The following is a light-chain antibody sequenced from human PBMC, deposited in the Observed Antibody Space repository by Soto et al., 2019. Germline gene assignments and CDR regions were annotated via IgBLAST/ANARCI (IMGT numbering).Light chain of an antibody. CDR2: DAS. CDR1: QSVSSY. CDR3: QHYNSYSEA. J-gene: IGKJ1*01. Sequence: ILLTQSQNTLSLSPGERATLSCRASQSVSSYLAWYQQKPGQAPRLLIYDASNRATGIPARFSGSGSGADFTLTISSLEPEDFATYYCQHYNSYSEAFGQGTKV. V-gene: IGKV3-11*01.